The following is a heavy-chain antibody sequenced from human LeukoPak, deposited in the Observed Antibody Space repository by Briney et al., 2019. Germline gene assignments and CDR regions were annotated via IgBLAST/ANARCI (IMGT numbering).Heavy chain of an antibody. Sequence: GESLQISCKGSGYRFTSYWIGWVRQLPGKGLEWMGIIYPGDSDTRYSPSFQGQVTISADKSISTAYLQWSSLKASDTAMYYCARASSSSGYYYPEYFQHWGQGTLITVSS. CDR3: ARASSSSGYYYPEYFQH. CDR2: IYPGDSDT. V-gene: IGHV5-51*01. D-gene: IGHD3-22*01. J-gene: IGHJ1*01. CDR1: GYRFTSYW.